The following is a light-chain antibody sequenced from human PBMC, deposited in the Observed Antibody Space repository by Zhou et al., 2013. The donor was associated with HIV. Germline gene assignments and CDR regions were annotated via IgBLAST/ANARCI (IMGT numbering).Light chain of an antibody. Sequence: DIVLTQSPGTLSVSPGERATLSCRASQSVSSNLAWYQQKPGQAPRLLIYGASTRATGIPARFSGSGSGTEFTLTISSMQSEDFAVYYCQQYNNWPPLLTFGGGTKVEIK. CDR2: GAS. J-gene: IGKJ4*01. CDR1: QSVSSN. V-gene: IGKV3-15*01. CDR3: QQYNNWPPLLT.